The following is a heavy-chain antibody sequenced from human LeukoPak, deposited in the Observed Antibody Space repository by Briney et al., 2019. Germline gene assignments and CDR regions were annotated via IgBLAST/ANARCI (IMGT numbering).Heavy chain of an antibody. CDR2: IYYSGST. CDR1: GGSISSSSYY. CDR3: ASSPPPRVLRFLEWLSGYAFDI. V-gene: IGHV4-39*01. Sequence: ASETLSLTCTVSGGSISSSSYYWGWIRQPPGKGLEWIGSIYYSGSTYYNPSLKSRVTISVDTSKNQFSLKLSSVTAADTAVYYCASSPPPRVLRFLEWLSGYAFDIWGQGTMVTVSS. J-gene: IGHJ3*02. D-gene: IGHD3-3*01.